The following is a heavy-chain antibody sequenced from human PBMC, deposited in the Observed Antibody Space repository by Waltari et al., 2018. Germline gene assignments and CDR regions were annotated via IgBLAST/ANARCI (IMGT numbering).Heavy chain of an antibody. CDR1: GYTFTTYE. V-gene: IGHV1-8*02. CDR2: INPNTGDP. Sequence: QVQLLQSGAEVKKPGASVKVSCQASGYTFTTYEINWVRQASGQGLEWMGWINPNTGDPGFAQRCQGRVTMTRDTSFNTAYVELSTLTSEDMALYYCARGRDVYAGFDYNWFDPWGPGTLVTVSS. CDR3: ARGRDVYAGFDYNWFDP. J-gene: IGHJ5*02. D-gene: IGHD5-12*01.